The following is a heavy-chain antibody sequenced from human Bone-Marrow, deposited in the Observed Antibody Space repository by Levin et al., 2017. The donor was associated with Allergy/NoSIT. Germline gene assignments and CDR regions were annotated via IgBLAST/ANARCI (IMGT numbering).Heavy chain of an antibody. CDR2: INPNSGGT. CDR3: ARVPRTIAAAATGY. V-gene: IGHV1-2*06. Sequence: GGSLRLSCKASGYTFTGYYMHWVRQAPGQGLEWMGRINPNSGGTNYAQKFQGRVTMTRDTSISTAYMELSRLRSDDTAVYYCARVPRTIAAAATGYWGQGTLVTVSS. CDR1: GYTFTGYY. D-gene: IGHD6-13*01. J-gene: IGHJ4*02.